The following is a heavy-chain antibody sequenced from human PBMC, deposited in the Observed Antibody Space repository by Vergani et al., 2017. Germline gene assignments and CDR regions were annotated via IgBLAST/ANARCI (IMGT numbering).Heavy chain of an antibody. CDR2: IYSGGST. D-gene: IGHD3-3*01. CDR1: GFTVSSNY. V-gene: IGHV3-66*02. CDR3: ARDRVAGGGGASFDY. Sequence: EVQLVESGGGLVQPGGSLRLSCAASGFTVSSNYMSWVRQAPGKGLERVSVIYSGGSTYYADSVKGRFTISRDNSKNTLYLQMNSLRAEDTALYYCARDRVAGGGGASFDYWGQGTLVTVSS. J-gene: IGHJ4*02.